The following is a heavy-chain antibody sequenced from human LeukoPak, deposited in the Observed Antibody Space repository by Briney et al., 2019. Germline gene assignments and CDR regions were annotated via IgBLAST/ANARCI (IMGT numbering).Heavy chain of an antibody. CDR3: ARDYYDSSGLTQGAFDI. CDR1: GYTFTIYY. V-gene: IGHV1-46*01. CDR2: INPSGGST. J-gene: IGHJ3*02. D-gene: IGHD3-22*01. Sequence: ASVKVSCKASGYTFTIYYMHWVRQAPGQGLEWMELINPSGGSTSYAQKFQGRVTMTRDMSTSTVYMELSSLRSEDTAVYYCARDYYDSSGLTQGAFDIWGQGTMVTVSS.